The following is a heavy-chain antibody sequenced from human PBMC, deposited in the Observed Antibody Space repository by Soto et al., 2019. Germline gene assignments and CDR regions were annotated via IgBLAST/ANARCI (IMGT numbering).Heavy chain of an antibody. V-gene: IGHV1-69*13. CDR3: ARDPYCGGDCYLDY. Sequence: ASVKVSCKASGGTFSSYAISWVRQAPGQGLEWMGGIIPIFGTANYAQKFQGRVTITADESTSTAYMELSSLRSEDTAVYYCARDPYCGGDCYLDYWGQGTLVTVSS. D-gene: IGHD2-21*02. CDR2: IIPIFGTA. CDR1: GGTFSSYA. J-gene: IGHJ4*02.